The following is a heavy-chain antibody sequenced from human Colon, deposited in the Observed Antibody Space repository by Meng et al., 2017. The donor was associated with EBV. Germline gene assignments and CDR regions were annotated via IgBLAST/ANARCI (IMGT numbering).Heavy chain of an antibody. CDR2: VYHTGST. D-gene: IGHD2-21*01. J-gene: IGHJ4*02. CDR1: GGSISSSHW. Sequence: PSVSLSLTCPVSGGSISSSHWWTWVRQPPGKGLEWIGEVYHTGSTKYNPSLKSRLTISVDKSKNQFSLNLTSVTAADTAVYYCARVWQSLTAFFDSWGQGTLVTVSS. CDR3: ARVWQSLTAFFDS. V-gene: IGHV4-4*02.